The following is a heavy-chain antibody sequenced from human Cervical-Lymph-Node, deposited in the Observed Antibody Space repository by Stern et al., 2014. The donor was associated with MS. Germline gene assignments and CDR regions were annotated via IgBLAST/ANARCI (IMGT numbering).Heavy chain of an antibody. Sequence: QLVESGPGLVKPSETLSLTCTVSGGSISSSSYYWGWIRQPPGKGLEWIGSIYYSRSTYYNPSLKSRVTISVDTSKTQFSLKLSSVTAADTAVYYCARHQRHDIAVAGPDFDYWGQGTLVTVSS. V-gene: IGHV4-39*01. CDR3: ARHQRHDIAVAGPDFDY. D-gene: IGHD6-19*01. CDR2: IYYSRST. CDR1: GGSISSSSYY. J-gene: IGHJ4*02.